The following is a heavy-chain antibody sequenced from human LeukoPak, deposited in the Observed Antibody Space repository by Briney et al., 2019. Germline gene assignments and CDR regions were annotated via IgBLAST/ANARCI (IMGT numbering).Heavy chain of an antibody. J-gene: IGHJ3*02. CDR2: ISSSSSTI. Sequence: GGSLRLSCAASGFTFSSYSMNWVRQAPGRGLEGVSYISSSSSTIYYADSVKGRFSISRDNAKNSLYLQMNSLRAEDTAVYYCARAKDRVDAFDIWGQGTMVTVSS. V-gene: IGHV3-48*01. CDR3: ARAKDRVDAFDI. CDR1: GFTFSSYS. D-gene: IGHD5-12*01.